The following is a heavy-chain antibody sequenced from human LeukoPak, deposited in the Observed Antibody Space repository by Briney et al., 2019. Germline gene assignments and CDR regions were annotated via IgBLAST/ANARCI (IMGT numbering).Heavy chain of an antibody. CDR2: INSDGSST. Sequence: GGSLRLSCAASGFTFSSYWMHWVRQAPGKGLVWVSRINSDGSSTSYADSVKGRFTLSRDNAKNSLYLQINSQRAEDTAVYYCAREDFWSGSYYMDVWGKGTTVTVSS. CDR3: AREDFWSGSYYMDV. D-gene: IGHD3-3*01. CDR1: GFTFSSYW. J-gene: IGHJ6*03. V-gene: IGHV3-74*01.